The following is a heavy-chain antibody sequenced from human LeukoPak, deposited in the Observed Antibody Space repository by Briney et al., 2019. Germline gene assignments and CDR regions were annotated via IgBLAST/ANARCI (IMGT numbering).Heavy chain of an antibody. J-gene: IGHJ3*02. CDR3: AKDTGRPTDAITMEDNAFDI. CDR1: GFTFDDHG. D-gene: IGHD3-3*01. Sequence: GRSLRLSCTASGFTFDDHGMHWVRQAPGKGLEWVSGISWSSGIIGYADSVKGRFTISRDNAKNSLYLQMDSLRAEDTALYYCAKDTGRPTDAITMEDNAFDIWGQGTMVTVSS. CDR2: ISWSSGII. V-gene: IGHV3-9*01.